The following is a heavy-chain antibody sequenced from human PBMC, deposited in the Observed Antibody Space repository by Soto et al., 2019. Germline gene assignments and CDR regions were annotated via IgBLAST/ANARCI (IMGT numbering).Heavy chain of an antibody. Sequence: GGSLRLSCAASGFTFSSYGMHWVRQAPGKGLEWVAVISYDGSNKYYADSVKGRFTISRDNSKNTLYLQMNSLRAEDTAVYFCAKDGRGDYCDDLRMGYWGQRTLVTVSS. V-gene: IGHV3-30*18. J-gene: IGHJ4*02. CDR3: AKDGRGDYCDDLRMGY. CDR2: ISYDGSNK. D-gene: IGHD4-17*01. CDR1: GFTFSSYG.